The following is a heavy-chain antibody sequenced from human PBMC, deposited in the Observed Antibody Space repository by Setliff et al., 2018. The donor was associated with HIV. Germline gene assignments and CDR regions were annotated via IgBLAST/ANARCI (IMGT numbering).Heavy chain of an antibody. D-gene: IGHD2-15*01. CDR1: GAYINSGSHN. CDR3: ARRIQLRDSSGRSCWTFEI. J-gene: IGHJ3*02. Sequence: PSETLSLTCTVSGAYINSGSHNWGWIRQPPGKELEWIATLHYTGTTYYNPSLKSRVTISTDTSKNQFSLKLSSVTAADTAVYYCARRIQLRDSSGRSCWTFEILCQGTMVTVSS. V-gene: IGHV4-39*01. CDR2: LHYTGTT.